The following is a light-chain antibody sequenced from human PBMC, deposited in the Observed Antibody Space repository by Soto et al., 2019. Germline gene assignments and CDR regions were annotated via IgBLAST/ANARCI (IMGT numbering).Light chain of an antibody. Sequence: QSALAQPASVSGSPGQSITTSCTGTSSDVGGYDYVSWYQQHPGKAPKLMIYQVSNRPSGVSNRFSGSKSGNTASLTISGLQAEDEANYYCSSYTRSNTLVFGGGTKVTVL. CDR2: QVS. CDR3: SSYTRSNTLV. CDR1: SSDVGGYDY. V-gene: IGLV2-14*01. J-gene: IGLJ2*01.